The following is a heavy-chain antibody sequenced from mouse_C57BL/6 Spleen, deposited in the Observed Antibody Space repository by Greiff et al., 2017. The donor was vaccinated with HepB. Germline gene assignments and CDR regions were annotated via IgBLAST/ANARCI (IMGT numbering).Heavy chain of an antibody. V-gene: IGHV2-4*01. CDR2: IWSGGST. CDR3: AKGAYYSNPYAMDY. J-gene: IGHJ4*01. Sequence: VQLQQSGPGLVQPSQSLSITCTVSGFSLTSYGVHWVRQPPGKGLEWLGVIWSGGSTDYNAAFISRLSISKDNSKSQVFFKMNSLQADDTAIYYCAKGAYYSNPYAMDYWGQGTSVTVSS. D-gene: IGHD2-5*01. CDR1: GFSLTSYG.